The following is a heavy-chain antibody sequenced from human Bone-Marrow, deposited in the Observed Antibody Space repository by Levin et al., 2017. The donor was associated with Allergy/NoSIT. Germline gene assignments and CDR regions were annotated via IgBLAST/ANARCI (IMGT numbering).Heavy chain of an antibody. CDR1: GGSISSYY. Sequence: SETLSLTCTVSGGSISSYYWSWIRQPAGKGLEWIGRIYTSWSTNSNHSLKSRVTMSVDTSKNQFSRKLSSVTAADTAVYYCARLGGRNYYDSSGIIDYWGQGTLVTVSS. CDR3: ARLGGRNYYDSSGIIDY. CDR2: IYTSWST. J-gene: IGHJ4*02. D-gene: IGHD3-22*01. V-gene: IGHV4-4*07.